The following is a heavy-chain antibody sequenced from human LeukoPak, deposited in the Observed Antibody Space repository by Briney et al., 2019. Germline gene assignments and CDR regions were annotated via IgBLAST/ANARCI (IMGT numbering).Heavy chain of an antibody. Sequence: SGGSLRLSCAASGFTFSDYSMSWVRQAPGKGLEWVSYISSSSATIYYADSVKGRFTTSRDNAENSLYLQMNNLRAEDTAVYYCASPFNLSPWLAGVYWGRGTLVTVSS. D-gene: IGHD6-19*01. J-gene: IGHJ4*02. CDR1: GFTFSDYS. CDR3: ASPFNLSPWLAGVY. CDR2: ISSSSATI. V-gene: IGHV3-48*01.